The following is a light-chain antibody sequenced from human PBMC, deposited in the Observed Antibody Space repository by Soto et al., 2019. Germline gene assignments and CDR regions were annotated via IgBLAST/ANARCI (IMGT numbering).Light chain of an antibody. CDR3: QSYDRSLSGSSV. V-gene: IGLV1-40*01. J-gene: IGLJ1*01. CDR1: SSNIGAGYD. Sequence: QSVLTQPPSVSGAPGQRVTISCTGSSSNIGAGYDVHWYQQLPGTAPKLLIYGNSNRPSGVPDRFSGSKSGTSASLAITGLQAEDEADYYCQSYDRSLSGSSVFGTGTKVTVL. CDR2: GNS.